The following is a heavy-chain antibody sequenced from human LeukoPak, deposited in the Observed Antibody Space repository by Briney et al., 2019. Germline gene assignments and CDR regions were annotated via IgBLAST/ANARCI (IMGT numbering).Heavy chain of an antibody. J-gene: IGHJ4*02. V-gene: IGHV4-34*01. CDR3: AASSGTDFDY. Sequence: PSETLSLTCAVYGGSFSGYYWSWIRQPPGKGLEWIGEINHSGSTNYNPSLKSRVTISVDTSKNQFSLKLSSVTAADTAVYYCAASSGTDFDYWGQGTLVTVSS. CDR1: GGSFSGYY. CDR2: INHSGST. D-gene: IGHD3-10*01.